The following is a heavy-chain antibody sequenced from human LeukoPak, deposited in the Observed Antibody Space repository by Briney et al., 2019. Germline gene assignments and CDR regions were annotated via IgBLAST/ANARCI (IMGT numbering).Heavy chain of an antibody. D-gene: IGHD3-10*01. CDR1: GFPFSSYS. CDR2: INGGSNTI. V-gene: IGHV3-48*01. CDR3: AKDYGSGNMYNWFDP. J-gene: IGHJ5*02. Sequence: PGGSLRLSCAASGFPFSSYSMNWVRQAPGKGLEWVSYINGGSNTIYYVDCVKGRFTISRDNAKKSLYLQMNSLRAEDTAVYYCAKDYGSGNMYNWFDPWGQGTLVTVSS.